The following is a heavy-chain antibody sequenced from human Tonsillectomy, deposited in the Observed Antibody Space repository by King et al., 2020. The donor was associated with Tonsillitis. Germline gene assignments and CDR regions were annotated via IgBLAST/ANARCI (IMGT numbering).Heavy chain of an antibody. V-gene: IGHV4-38-2*01. CDR3: ARAYDRSVTFDY. J-gene: IGHJ4*02. CDR1: GYSISSGYY. D-gene: IGHD3-22*01. CDR2: FYHSGST. Sequence: QLQESGPGLVKPSETLSLTCAVSGYSISSGYYWGGIRQPPGKGLEWIGSFYHSGSTYYNPSLKSRVTMLVDTSKNQFSLKLSSVTAADTAVYYCARAYDRSVTFDYWGQGTLVTVSS.